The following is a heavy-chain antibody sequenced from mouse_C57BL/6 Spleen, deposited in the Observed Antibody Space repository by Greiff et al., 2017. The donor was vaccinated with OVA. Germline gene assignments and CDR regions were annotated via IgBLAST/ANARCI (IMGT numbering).Heavy chain of an antibody. D-gene: IGHD3-2*02. CDR1: GYTFTSYG. CDR2: IYPRSGNT. V-gene: IGHV1-81*01. Sequence: VQLQQSGAELARPGASVKLSCKASGYTFTSYGISWVKQRTGQGLEWIGEIYPRSGNTYYTEKFKGKATLTADKSSSTAYMELRSRTAEDSAVYFCARDSSCYRAMDYWGQGTSVTVSS. J-gene: IGHJ4*01. CDR3: ARDSSCYRAMDY.